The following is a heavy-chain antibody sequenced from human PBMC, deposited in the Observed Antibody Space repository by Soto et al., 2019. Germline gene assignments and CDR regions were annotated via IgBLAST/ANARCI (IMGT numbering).Heavy chain of an antibody. Sequence: GTSVKVSCKASGYTFTSYAMHWVRQAPGQRLEWMGIINPSGGSTSYAQKFQGRVTMTRDTSTSTVYMELSSLRSEDTAVYYCARTQGSGSYNYYYYYGMDVWGQGTTVTVSS. CDR3: ARTQGSGSYNYYYYYGMDV. V-gene: IGHV1-46*01. D-gene: IGHD6-25*01. CDR1: GYTFTSYA. CDR2: INPSGGST. J-gene: IGHJ6*02.